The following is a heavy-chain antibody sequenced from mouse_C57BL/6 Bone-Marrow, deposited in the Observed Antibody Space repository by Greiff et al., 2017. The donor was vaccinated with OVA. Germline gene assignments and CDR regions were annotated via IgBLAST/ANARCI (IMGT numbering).Heavy chain of an antibody. CDR2: IWTGGGT. Sequence: VKLMESGPGLVAPSQSLSITCTVSGFSLTSYAISWVRQPPGKGLEWLGVIWTGGGTNYNSALKSRLSISKDNSKSQVFLKMNSLQTDDTARYYGARDYGSSYAWYFDVWGTGTTVTVSS. CDR3: ARDYGSSYAWYFDV. J-gene: IGHJ1*03. CDR1: GFSLTSYA. D-gene: IGHD1-1*01. V-gene: IGHV2-9-1*01.